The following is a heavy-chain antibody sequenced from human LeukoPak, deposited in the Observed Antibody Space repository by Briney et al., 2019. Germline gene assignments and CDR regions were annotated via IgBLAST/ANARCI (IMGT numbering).Heavy chain of an antibody. Sequence: PGGSLRLSCAASGFTFSNYAMSWVRQAPGKGLEWVSAISGSGGSTYYADSVKGRFTIPRDNSKNTLYLQMNSLRAEDTAVYYCAKDRSSSTSCQNYWGQGTLVTVSS. CDR3: AKDRSSSTSCQNY. CDR2: ISGSGGST. CDR1: GFTFSNYA. V-gene: IGHV3-23*01. D-gene: IGHD2-2*01. J-gene: IGHJ4*02.